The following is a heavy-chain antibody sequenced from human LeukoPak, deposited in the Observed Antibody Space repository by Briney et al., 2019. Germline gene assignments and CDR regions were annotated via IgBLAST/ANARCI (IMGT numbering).Heavy chain of an antibody. CDR3: ARLNGGN. Sequence: TSETLSLTCTVSGGSLSSYYWSWIRQPPGKGLEWIGYIDYSGSTAYNPSLNGRVAVSVDMSKNQFSLKLRSVTAADTAVYYCARLNGGNWGPGILVTVSS. J-gene: IGHJ4*02. CDR2: IDYSGST. CDR1: GGSLSSYY. V-gene: IGHV4-59*08. D-gene: IGHD4-23*01.